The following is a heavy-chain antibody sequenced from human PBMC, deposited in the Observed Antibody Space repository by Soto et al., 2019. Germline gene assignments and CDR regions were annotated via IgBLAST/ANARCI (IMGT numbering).Heavy chain of an antibody. CDR2: IIPIFGTA. CDR1: GGTFSSYA. Sequence: QVQLVQSGAEVKKPGSSVKVSCKASGGTFSSYAISWVRQAPGQGLEWMGGIIPIFGTANYAQKFQGRVTITADESTSTAYMELSSLRSEDTAVYYCARAYYDILTGHQGGFDPWGQGTLVTVSS. J-gene: IGHJ5*02. CDR3: ARAYYDILTGHQGGFDP. V-gene: IGHV1-69*12. D-gene: IGHD3-9*01.